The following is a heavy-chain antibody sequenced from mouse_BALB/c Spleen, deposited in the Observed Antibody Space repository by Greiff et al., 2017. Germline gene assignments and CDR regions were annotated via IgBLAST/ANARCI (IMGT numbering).Heavy chain of an antibody. CDR1: GYSITSDYA. CDR2: ISYSGST. Sequence: DVKLQESGPGLVKPSQSLSLTCTVTGYSITSDYAWNWIRQFPGNKLEWMGYISYSGSTSYNPSLKSRISITRDTSKNQFFLQLNSVTTEDTATYYCARAGMIKPYYFDYWGQGTTLTVSS. CDR3: ARAGMIKPYYFDY. J-gene: IGHJ2*01. D-gene: IGHD2-4*01. V-gene: IGHV3-2*02.